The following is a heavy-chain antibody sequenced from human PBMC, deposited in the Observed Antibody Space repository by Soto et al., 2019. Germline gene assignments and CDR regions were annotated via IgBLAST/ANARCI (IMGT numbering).Heavy chain of an antibody. J-gene: IGHJ4*02. V-gene: IGHV4-30-4*01. CDR1: GGPISSGDYY. Sequence: QVQLQESGPGLVKPSQTLSLTCTVSGGPISSGDYYWSWIRQPPGKGLEWIGYIYYSGSTYYNPSLKXRXTXSXXTSKNQFSLKLSSVTAADTAVYYCASRKSSPYFDYWGQGTLVTVSS. D-gene: IGHD3-10*01. CDR3: ASRKSSPYFDY. CDR2: IYYSGST.